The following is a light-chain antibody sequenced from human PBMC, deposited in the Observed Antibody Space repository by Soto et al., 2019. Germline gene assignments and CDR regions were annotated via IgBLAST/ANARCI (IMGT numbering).Light chain of an antibody. V-gene: IGKV1-5*03. CDR3: QHYKSYSEA. CDR1: QTISSW. CDR2: KAS. J-gene: IGKJ1*01. Sequence: DIQMTQSPSTLSGSVGDRVTITCRASQTISSWLAWYQQKPGKAPKLLIYKASTLKSGVPSRFSGSASGTEFTLNISSLQPDDFATYYCQHYKSYSEAFGQGTKVDIK.